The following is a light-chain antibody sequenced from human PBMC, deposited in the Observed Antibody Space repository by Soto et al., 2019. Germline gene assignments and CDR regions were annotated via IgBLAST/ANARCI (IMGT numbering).Light chain of an antibody. CDR3: CSYAGSYTYV. J-gene: IGLJ1*01. V-gene: IGLV2-11*01. CDR1: SSDVGGYNY. CDR2: DVS. Sequence: QSALTQPRSVSGSPGQSVTISCTGTSSDVGGYNYVSWYQQHPDKAPKVMIYDVSKRPSGVPDRSSGSKSGNTASLTISGLQAEDEADYYCCSYAGSYTYVFGSGTKVTVL.